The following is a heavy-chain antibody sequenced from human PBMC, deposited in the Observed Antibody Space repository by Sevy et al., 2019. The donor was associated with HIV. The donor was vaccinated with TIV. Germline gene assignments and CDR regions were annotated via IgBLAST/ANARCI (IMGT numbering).Heavy chain of an antibody. CDR1: GVTFRTYW. V-gene: IGHV3-7*01. CDR3: ARDSSGWFPMDY. D-gene: IGHD6-19*01. Sequence: GGSLRLSCVASGVTFRTYWMSWVRQAPGKGLEWVANIKEDGSEKNYVDSVKGRFTITRDNTKNSLHLELNSLRAEDTAVYYCARDSSGWFPMDYWGQGTLVTVSS. CDR2: IKEDGSEK. J-gene: IGHJ4*02.